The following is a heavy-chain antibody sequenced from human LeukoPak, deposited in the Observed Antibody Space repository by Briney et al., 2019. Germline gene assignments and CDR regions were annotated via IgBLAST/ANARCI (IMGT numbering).Heavy chain of an antibody. CDR2: ISSSSSYI. V-gene: IGHV3-21*01. CDR1: GFTFSSCS. J-gene: IGHJ4*02. Sequence: GGSLRLSCAASGFTFSSCSMNWVRQAPGKGLEWVSSISSSSSYIYYADSVKGRFTISRDNAKNSLYLQMNSLRAEDTAVYYCARGGSMATRGDYFDYWGQGTLVTVSS. CDR3: ARGGSMATRGDYFDY. D-gene: IGHD5-24*01.